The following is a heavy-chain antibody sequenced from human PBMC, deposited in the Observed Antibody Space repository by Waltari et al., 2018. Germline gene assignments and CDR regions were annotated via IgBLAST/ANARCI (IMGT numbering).Heavy chain of an antibody. V-gene: IGHV3-33*01. CDR2: IWYDGSNK. D-gene: IGHD6-19*01. CDR3: AGEDAVADPGAVDI. J-gene: IGHJ3*02. Sequence: QVQLVESGGGVAQPGRSLRLSCAASGFTFSSYGLHWVRQATGKGLEWMAVIWYDGSNKHYAGSRRDRFTTARDNSKSSLYLQMSSQRAVDTAVYYWAGEDAVADPGAVDIWGQETMVTVSS. CDR1: GFTFSSYG.